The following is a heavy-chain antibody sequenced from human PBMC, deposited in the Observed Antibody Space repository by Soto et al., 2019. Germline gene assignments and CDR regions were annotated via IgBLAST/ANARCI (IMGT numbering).Heavy chain of an antibody. V-gene: IGHV3-23*01. D-gene: IGHD6-6*01. CDR3: TKSPGSSSGY. Sequence: GASLRLSCVASGFTFMNYALTWVRQAPGKGLEWVSTISGGGGSTYYADSVKGRFTISRDKSKNTLYLQMNGLRAEDTAVYYCTKSPGSSSGYWGQGTLVTVSS. J-gene: IGHJ4*02. CDR2: ISGGGGST. CDR1: GFTFMNYA.